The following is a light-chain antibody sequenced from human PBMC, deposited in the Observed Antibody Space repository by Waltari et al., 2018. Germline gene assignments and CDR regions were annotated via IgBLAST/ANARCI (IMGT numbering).Light chain of an antibody. CDR2: WAS. CDR3: QEYYNTPYT. Sequence: DIVITQSPYFLAVSLGERATIHCSSSRSVLYSSNNKNYLAWYQQKPGQPPKLLIYWASTRESGVPDRFSGSGSGTDFTLTISSLQAEDVAVYYCQEYYNTPYTFGQGTKLEIK. J-gene: IGKJ2*01. CDR1: RSVLYSSNNKNY. V-gene: IGKV4-1*01.